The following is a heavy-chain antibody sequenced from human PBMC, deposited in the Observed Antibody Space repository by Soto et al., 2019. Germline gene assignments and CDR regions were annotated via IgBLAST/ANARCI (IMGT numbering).Heavy chain of an antibody. CDR3: AKDGDLYSGYFDY. CDR1: GFIFNSYA. V-gene: IGHV3-23*01. D-gene: IGHD3-10*01. J-gene: IGHJ4*02. CDR2: LTSTGGT. Sequence: EVQLLESGGGLVQPGGSLRLSCAASGFIFNSYAMSWVRQAPGKGLEWVSTLTSTGGTYYADSVKGRFPISRDNSKNTLYLQMNNLRDEDTAVYYCAKDGDLYSGYFDYWGQGTLVTVSS.